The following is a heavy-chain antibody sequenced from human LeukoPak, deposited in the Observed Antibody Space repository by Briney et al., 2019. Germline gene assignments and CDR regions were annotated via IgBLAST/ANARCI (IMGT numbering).Heavy chain of an antibody. CDR1: GFTVSSNY. V-gene: IGHV3-53*01. CDR2: IYSGGST. CDR3: AKGPPLPQYFQH. J-gene: IGHJ1*01. Sequence: GGSERLSCAASGFTVSSNYMSWVRQAPGKGLEWVSVIYSGGSTYHADSVKGRFTISRDNSKNTLYLQMNSLRVEDTALYFCAKGPPLPQYFQHWGQGTLVTVSS.